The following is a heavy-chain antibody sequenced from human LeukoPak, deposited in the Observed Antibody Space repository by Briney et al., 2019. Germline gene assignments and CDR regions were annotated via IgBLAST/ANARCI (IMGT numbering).Heavy chain of an antibody. Sequence: GESLKISCEGPGYTFTKYWIGLMRQMPGKGLEWMGIIHPGDSHTWYSPSFQGQVTISADKSISMAYLQWSSLKASDTAMYFCARQPGMTAKSWYFDLWGRGTLVTVSS. V-gene: IGHV5-51*01. J-gene: IGHJ2*01. CDR2: IHPGDSHT. D-gene: IGHD2-2*01. CDR1: GYTFTKYW. CDR3: ARQPGMTAKSWYFDL.